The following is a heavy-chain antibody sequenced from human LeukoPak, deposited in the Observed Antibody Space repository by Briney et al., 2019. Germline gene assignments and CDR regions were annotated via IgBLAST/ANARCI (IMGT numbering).Heavy chain of an antibody. CDR2: INSDGSST. Sequence: GGSLRLSCAASGFTFSSYWMHWVRQAPGKGLVWVSRINSDGSSTSYADSVKGRFTISRDNAKNTLYLQMNSLRAEDTAVYYCARVPRGSCSGGSCYFDYWGRGTLVTVSS. V-gene: IGHV3-74*01. J-gene: IGHJ4*02. D-gene: IGHD2-15*01. CDR1: GFTFSSYW. CDR3: ARVPRGSCSGGSCYFDY.